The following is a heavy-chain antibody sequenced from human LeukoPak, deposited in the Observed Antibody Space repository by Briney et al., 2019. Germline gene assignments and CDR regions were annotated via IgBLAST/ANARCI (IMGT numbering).Heavy chain of an antibody. D-gene: IGHD6-6*01. V-gene: IGHV4-61*02. CDR3: ARGTSRSSSPYFDY. Sequence: SETLSLTCTVSGGSISSGSYYWSWIRQPAGKGLEWIGRIYTSGSTNYNPSLKSRVTISVDTSKNQFSLKLSSVTAADTAVYYCARGTSRSSSPYFDYWGQGTLVTVSS. CDR2: IYTSGST. J-gene: IGHJ4*02. CDR1: GGSISSGSYY.